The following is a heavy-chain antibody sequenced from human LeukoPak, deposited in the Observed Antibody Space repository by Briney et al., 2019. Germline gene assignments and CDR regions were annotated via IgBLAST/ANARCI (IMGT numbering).Heavy chain of an antibody. Sequence: PSETLSLTCTVSGGSVTSSGYYWSWARQPSGKGLEYIGYIYYSGSTNYNPSLKSRVTISVDTSKNQFSLKLRSVTAADTAVYYCARDSASTGYMNAFDIWGQGTMVTVSS. J-gene: IGHJ3*02. V-gene: IGHV4-61*08. D-gene: IGHD3-22*01. CDR2: IYYSGST. CDR1: GGSVTSSGYY. CDR3: ARDSASTGYMNAFDI.